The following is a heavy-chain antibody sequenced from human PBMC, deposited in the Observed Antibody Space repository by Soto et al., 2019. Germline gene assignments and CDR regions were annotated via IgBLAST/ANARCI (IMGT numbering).Heavy chain of an antibody. CDR2: IYPGDSDT. J-gene: IGHJ6*03. V-gene: IGHV5-51*01. D-gene: IGHD6-19*01. Sequence: GESLKVSCKGSGYSFAPDWIGWVRQMPGKGLEWMGIIYPGDSDTRYSPSFEGQITISVDKSISTAYLQWNSLKASDTAVYYCARASSGFYYYMDVWGTGTTVTVSS. CDR3: ARASSGFYYYMDV. CDR1: GYSFAPDW.